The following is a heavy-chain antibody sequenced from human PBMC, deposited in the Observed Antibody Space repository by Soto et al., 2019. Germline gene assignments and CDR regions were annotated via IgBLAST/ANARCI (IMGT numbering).Heavy chain of an antibody. CDR2: IDPSDSYT. CDR3: ARPKGYCSGGSCSPGTDYFDY. CDR1: GYSFTSYW. D-gene: IGHD2-15*01. Sequence: GESLKISCKGSGYSFTSYWSSWVRQMPGKGLEWMGRIDPSDSYTNYSPSFQGHVTISADKSISTAYLQWSSLKASDTAMYYCARPKGYCSGGSCSPGTDYFDYWGQGTLVTVSS. J-gene: IGHJ4*02. V-gene: IGHV5-10-1*01.